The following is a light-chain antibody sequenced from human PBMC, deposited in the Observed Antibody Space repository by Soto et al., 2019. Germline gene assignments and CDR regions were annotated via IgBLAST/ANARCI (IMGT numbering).Light chain of an antibody. CDR1: QDISNY. CDR2: DAS. V-gene: IGKV1-33*01. Sequence: DIQMTQSPSSLSASVGDRVTITCQASQDISNYLNWYQQKPGKAPKLLIYDASNLETGAPSRFSGSGSGTDFTFISSNLQPEHIASYYCHQYDNLPLTFGGGTKVEIK. CDR3: HQYDNLPLT. J-gene: IGKJ4*01.